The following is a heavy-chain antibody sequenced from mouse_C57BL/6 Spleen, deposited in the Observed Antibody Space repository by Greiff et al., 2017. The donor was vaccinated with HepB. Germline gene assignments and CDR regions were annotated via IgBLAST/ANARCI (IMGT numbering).Heavy chain of an antibody. V-gene: IGHV8-12*01. CDR3: ARSENGNSPFDY. CDR2: IYWDDDK. J-gene: IGHJ2*01. D-gene: IGHD2-1*01. Sequence: QVTLKESGPGILQSSQTLSLTCSFSGFSLSTSGMGVSWIRQPSGKGLEWLAHIYWDDDKRYNPSLKSRLTISKDTSRNQVFLKITSVDTADTATYYCARSENGNSPFDYWGQGTTLTVSS. CDR1: GFSLSTSGMG.